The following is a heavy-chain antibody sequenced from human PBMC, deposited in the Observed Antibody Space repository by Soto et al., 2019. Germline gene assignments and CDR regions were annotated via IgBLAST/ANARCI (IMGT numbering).Heavy chain of an antibody. CDR3: ARDGPGSSWYVEPYYAFDY. CDR1: GFTFSSYA. CDR2: ISYDGSNK. J-gene: IGHJ4*02. D-gene: IGHD6-13*01. Sequence: PGGSLRLSCAASGFTFSSYAMHWVRQAPGKGLEWVAVISYDGSNKYYADSVKGRFTISRDNSKNTLYLQMNSLRAEDTAVYYCARDGPGSSWYVEPYYAFDYWGQGTLVTVSS. V-gene: IGHV3-30-3*01.